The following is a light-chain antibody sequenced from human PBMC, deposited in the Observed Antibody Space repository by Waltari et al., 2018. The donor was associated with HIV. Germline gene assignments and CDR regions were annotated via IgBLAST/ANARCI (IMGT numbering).Light chain of an antibody. V-gene: IGLV1-51*01. CDR2: DKI. Sequence: QFVLTQPPSVSAAPGQKVNISCSGSSSNIGNDFVSWYQVLPGAAPKLLIYDKIKRPSDMPERFSGSKSGTSATLAITGLQTGDEADYYCGTWDKTLSVGVFGGGTKLTVL. CDR1: SSNIGNDF. CDR3: GTWDKTLSVGV. J-gene: IGLJ3*02.